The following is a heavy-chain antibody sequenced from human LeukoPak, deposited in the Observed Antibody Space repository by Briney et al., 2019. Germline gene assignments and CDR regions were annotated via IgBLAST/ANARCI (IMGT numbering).Heavy chain of an antibody. V-gene: IGHV1-8*01. CDR3: ARGGAVAGCYYYYYMDV. CDR1: GYTFTSYD. D-gene: IGHD6-19*01. Sequence: PVASVRVSCKASGYTFTSYDINWVRQATGQGLEWMGWMNPNSGNTGYAQKFQGRVTMTRNTSISTAYMELSSLRSEDTAVYYCARGGAVAGCYYYYYMDVWGKGTTVTVSS. CDR2: MNPNSGNT. J-gene: IGHJ6*03.